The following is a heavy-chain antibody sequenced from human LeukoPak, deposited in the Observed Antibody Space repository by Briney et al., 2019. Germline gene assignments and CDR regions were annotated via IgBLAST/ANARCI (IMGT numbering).Heavy chain of an antibody. J-gene: IGHJ4*02. CDR3: ARSRNWGFDY. Sequence: SQTLSLTCAISWDRVSTNTVSWSWIRQSPSRGLEWLGKTSYRSTWSNEYALSVKSRITINSDTSKNQFSQQLNSLTSEDTAMYYCARSRNWGFDYWGQGTLVTVSS. V-gene: IGHV6-1*01. CDR2: TSYRSTWSN. D-gene: IGHD7-27*01. CDR1: WDRVSTNTVS.